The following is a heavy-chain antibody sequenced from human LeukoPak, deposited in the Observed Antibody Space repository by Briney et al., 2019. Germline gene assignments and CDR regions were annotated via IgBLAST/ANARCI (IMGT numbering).Heavy chain of an antibody. CDR3: ARDLSVSIAVAD. V-gene: IGHV3-21*04. CDR2: FTSRSRNI. CDR1: GFTFSSYS. Sequence: GGSLRLSCAASGFTFSSYSMTWVRQAPGKGLEWLSSFTSRSRNIYYADSVKGRFTISRDNAKNSLYLQMNSLRAEDTAVYYCARDLSVSIAVADWGQGTLVTVSS. D-gene: IGHD6-19*01. J-gene: IGHJ4*02.